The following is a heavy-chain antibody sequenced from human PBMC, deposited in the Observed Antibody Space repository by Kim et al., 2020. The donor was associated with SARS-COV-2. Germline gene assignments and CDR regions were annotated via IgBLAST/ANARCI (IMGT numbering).Heavy chain of an antibody. D-gene: IGHD3-10*01. CDR2: FDPEDGET. CDR1: GYTLTELS. V-gene: IGHV1-24*01. J-gene: IGHJ4*02. Sequence: ASVKVSCKVSGYTLTELSMHWVRQAPGKGLEWMGGFDPEDGETIYAQKFQGRVTMTEDTSTDTAYMELSSLRSEDPAVYYCATAGRRYGSGSYYNYWGQGTLVTVSS. CDR3: ATAGRRYGSGSYYNY.